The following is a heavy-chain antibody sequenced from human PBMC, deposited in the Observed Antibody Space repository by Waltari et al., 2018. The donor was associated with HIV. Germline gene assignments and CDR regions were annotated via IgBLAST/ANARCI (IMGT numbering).Heavy chain of an antibody. Sequence: QVQLQESGPGLVKPSETLSLTCTVSGGSVSSASYYWSWIRQPPGKGLEWSGYIYYSGSTNYNPSLKSRVTISVDTSKNQFSLKLSSVTAADTAVYYCARSPEGVTSGSYYDYWGQGTLVTVSS. J-gene: IGHJ4*02. V-gene: IGHV4-61*01. CDR1: GGSVSSASYY. CDR3: ARSPEGVTSGSYYDY. D-gene: IGHD1-26*01. CDR2: IYYSGST.